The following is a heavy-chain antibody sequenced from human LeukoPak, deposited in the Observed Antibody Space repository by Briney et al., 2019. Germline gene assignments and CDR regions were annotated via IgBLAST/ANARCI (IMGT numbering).Heavy chain of an antibody. CDR2: INYDGSER. Sequence: GGSLRLSCAASGFTFSTSWMSWVRQAPEKGLEWVANINYDGSERNYVDSVKGRFTISRDNAKNSLYLQMNSLRAEDTAVYYCARGYYDAPGYWGQGTLVTVSS. CDR3: ARGYYDAPGY. CDR1: GFTFSTSW. D-gene: IGHD3-22*01. J-gene: IGHJ4*02. V-gene: IGHV3-7*04.